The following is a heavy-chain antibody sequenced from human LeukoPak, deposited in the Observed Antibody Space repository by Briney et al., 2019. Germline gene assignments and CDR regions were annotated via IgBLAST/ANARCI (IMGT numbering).Heavy chain of an antibody. D-gene: IGHD6-6*01. Sequence: SETLSLTCTVSGGSIRSSTYYWGWIRQPPGKGLEWIGNIYYSGSAYYNPSLKSRVTISVNTSKNQFSLKLSSVTAADTAVYYCARRSAIDYYIDVWGRGTTATVSS. CDR2: IYYSGSA. CDR3: ARRSAIDYYIDV. V-gene: IGHV4-39*01. J-gene: IGHJ6*03. CDR1: GGSIRSSTYY.